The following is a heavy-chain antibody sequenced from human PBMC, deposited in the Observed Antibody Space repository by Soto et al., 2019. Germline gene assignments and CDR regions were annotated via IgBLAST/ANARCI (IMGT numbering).Heavy chain of an antibody. J-gene: IGHJ4*02. V-gene: IGHV4-61*01. Sequence: PSETLSLTCTVSGGSVSSGSYYWSWIRQPPGKGLEWIGYIYYSGSTNYNPSLKSRVTISVDTSKNQFSLKLSSVTAADTAVYYCASRLSQRNGFDYWGQGTLVTVS. CDR3: ASRLSQRNGFDY. CDR2: IYYSGST. CDR1: GGSVSSGSYY. D-gene: IGHD1-1*01.